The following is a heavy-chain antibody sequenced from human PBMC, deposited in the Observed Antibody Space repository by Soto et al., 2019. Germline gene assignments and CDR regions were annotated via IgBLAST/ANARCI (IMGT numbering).Heavy chain of an antibody. D-gene: IGHD3-10*01. CDR3: TTGFYLWFGESSPFYYYYYGMDV. Sequence: PGGSLRLSCAASGFTFSNAWMSWVRQAPGKGLEWVGRIKSKTDGGATDYAAPVKGRFTISRDDSKNTLYLQMNSLKTEDTAVYYCTTGFYLWFGESSPFYYYYYGMDVWGQGTTVTVSS. CDR2: IKSKTDGGAT. V-gene: IGHV3-15*01. J-gene: IGHJ6*02. CDR1: GFTFSNAW.